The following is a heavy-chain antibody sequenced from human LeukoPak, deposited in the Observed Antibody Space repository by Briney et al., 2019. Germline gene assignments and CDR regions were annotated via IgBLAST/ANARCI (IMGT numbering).Heavy chain of an antibody. J-gene: IGHJ4*02. D-gene: IGHD2-2*01. CDR1: GYTFTGYY. Sequence: ASVKVSCKASGYTFTGYYMHWVRQAPGQGLEWMGWINPNSGGTNYAQKFQGRVTMTRDTSISTAYMELSRLRSDDTAVYYCARDGGIVVVPAAPDDYWGQGTLVTVSS. V-gene: IGHV1-2*02. CDR2: INPNSGGT. CDR3: ARDGGIVVVPAAPDDY.